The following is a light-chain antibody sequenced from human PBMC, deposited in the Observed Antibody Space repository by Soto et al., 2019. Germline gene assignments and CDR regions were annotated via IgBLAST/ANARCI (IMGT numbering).Light chain of an antibody. V-gene: IGKV4-1*01. Sequence: DLVMTQSPDSLSVSLGERATINCKSSQSVLYSSNNKNYLAWYQQKPGQPPQLLIYWASTRESGVPDRFSVTESGTDFTLTISGLQAEDVAVYYCQQYYSTPPTFGGGNKVEIK. CDR1: QSVLYSSNNKNY. CDR2: WAS. J-gene: IGKJ4*01. CDR3: QQYYSTPPT.